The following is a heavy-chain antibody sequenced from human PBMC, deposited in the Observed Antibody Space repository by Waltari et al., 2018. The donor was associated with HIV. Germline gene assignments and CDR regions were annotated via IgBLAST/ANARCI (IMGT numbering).Heavy chain of an antibody. CDR2: SSWNSENR. Sequence: EVQLVESGGDLVQHGGSLSLSCAASGFTFADYALPRFRQPPGNGLELVSGSSWNSENRGYADSVKGRFTISRDNAKNSLSLEMNSLRAEDTALYYCVKVGMAAVTSYAIDIWGQGTMVTVSS. CDR1: GFTFADYA. D-gene: IGHD4-17*01. CDR3: VKVGMAAVTSYAIDI. V-gene: IGHV3-9*01. J-gene: IGHJ3*02.